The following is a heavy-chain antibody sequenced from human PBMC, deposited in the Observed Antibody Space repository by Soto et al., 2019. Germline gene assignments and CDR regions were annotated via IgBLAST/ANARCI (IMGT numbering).Heavy chain of an antibody. CDR2: INSSSTYT. J-gene: IGHJ2*01. CDR1: GFTFSDYY. V-gene: IGHV3-11*05. Sequence: QVQLVESGGGLVKPGGSLRLSCAASGFTFSDYYMSWIRRAPGKGLEWVSYINSSSTYTNYEDSVKGRFTISRDNAQNSLYLQMNSLRAEDTAVYYCARIIAAAGGRRYFDLWGRGTLVTVSS. CDR3: ARIIAAAGGRRYFDL. D-gene: IGHD6-13*01.